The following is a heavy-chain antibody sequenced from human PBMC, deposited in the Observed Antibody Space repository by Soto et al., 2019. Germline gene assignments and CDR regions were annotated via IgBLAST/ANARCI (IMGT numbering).Heavy chain of an antibody. J-gene: IGHJ4*02. V-gene: IGHV4-31*03. Sequence: QVQLQESGPGLVKPSQTLSLTCTVSGGSISSGGYYWSWIRQHPGKGLEWIGYIYYSGSTYYNPSLKSRVTISVDTSKNQFALKLSSVTAADTAVYYCAREWVYGSGSPSYFDYWGQGTLVTVSS. CDR1: GGSISSGGYY. CDR3: AREWVYGSGSPSYFDY. CDR2: IYYSGST. D-gene: IGHD3-10*01.